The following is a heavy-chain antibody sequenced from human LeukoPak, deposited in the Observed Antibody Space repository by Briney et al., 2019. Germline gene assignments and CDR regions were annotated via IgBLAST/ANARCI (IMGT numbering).Heavy chain of an antibody. CDR3: ARLRAMAGHRGGFDF. CDR2: VYYPGNT. CDR1: GDSISYHNYY. D-gene: IGHD6-19*01. J-gene: IGHJ3*01. V-gene: IGHV4-39*01. Sequence: SETLSLTCAVSGDSISYHNYYWDWIRQPPGKGLEWIGTVYYPGNTYYNPSLKSRVAISVDTSKNQFSLQLTSMTAADTAVYYCARLRAMAGHRGGFDFWGRGTMVTVSS.